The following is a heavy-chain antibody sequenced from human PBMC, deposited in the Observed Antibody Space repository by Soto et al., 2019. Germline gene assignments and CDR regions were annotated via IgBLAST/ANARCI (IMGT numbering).Heavy chain of an antibody. V-gene: IGHV1-18*01. J-gene: IGHJ6*03. Sequence: GASVKVSCKASGYTFTSYGISWVRQAPGQGLEWMGWISAYNGNTNYAQKLQGRVTMTTDTSTSTAYMELRSLRSDDTAVYYCARVNPQGILTGHYMGNGYMDVWGKGTTVTVSS. D-gene: IGHD3-9*01. CDR2: ISAYNGNT. CDR1: GYTFTSYG. CDR3: ARVNPQGILTGHYMGNGYMDV.